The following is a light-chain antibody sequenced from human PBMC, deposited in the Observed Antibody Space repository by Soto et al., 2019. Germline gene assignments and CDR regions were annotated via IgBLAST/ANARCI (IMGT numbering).Light chain of an antibody. CDR1: QSVSSY. J-gene: IGKJ4*01. CDR3: QQRSNWL. Sequence: EIVLTQSPATLSLSPGERATLSRRASQSVSSYLAWYQQKPGQAPRLLIYDASNRATGIPARFSGSGSGTDFTLTISSLEPEDFAVYYCQQRSNWLFGGGTKVDIK. V-gene: IGKV3-11*01. CDR2: DAS.